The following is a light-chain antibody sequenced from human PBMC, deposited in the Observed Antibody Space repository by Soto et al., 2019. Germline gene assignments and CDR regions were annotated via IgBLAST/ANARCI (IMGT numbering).Light chain of an antibody. Sequence: EIVMTQSPATLSVSPGERATLSYRASQNVSSNLAWYQQKPGQAPRLLIYGASTRATGIPARFSGSGSGTEFTLTISSLQSEDFAVYYCQQSNNWRGTFGQGTKVEIK. CDR1: QNVSSN. CDR3: QQSNNWRGT. J-gene: IGKJ1*01. CDR2: GAS. V-gene: IGKV3-15*01.